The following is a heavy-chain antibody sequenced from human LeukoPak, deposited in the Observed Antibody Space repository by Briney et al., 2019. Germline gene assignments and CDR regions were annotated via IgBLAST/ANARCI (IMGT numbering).Heavy chain of an antibody. CDR3: AKEPRYDNTGYWDY. CDR1: EISFTNYG. Sequence: QPGGSLRLSCAASEISFTNYGMHWVRQAPGKGLEWVSTISGRGDSTYYVDSVKGRFTISRDNSKNTLYLQMNSLRAEDTAVYYCAKEPRYDNTGYWDYWGQGTLVTASS. J-gene: IGHJ4*02. CDR2: ISGRGDST. V-gene: IGHV3-23*01. D-gene: IGHD3-22*01.